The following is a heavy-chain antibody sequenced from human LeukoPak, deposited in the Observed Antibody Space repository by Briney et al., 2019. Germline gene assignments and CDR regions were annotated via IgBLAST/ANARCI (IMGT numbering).Heavy chain of an antibody. CDR3: ASYRNGAFDI. V-gene: IGHV1-18*01. CDR1: GFTFTTYT. J-gene: IGHJ3*02. CDR2: ISAYNGDT. D-gene: IGHD1-14*01. Sequence: GASVKVCCKTAGFTFTTYTISWARQAPRLGLECMGWISAYNGDTNYAQNVQDRVTMTTDTSTSTAYLELRNLRSDDTAVYFCASYRNGAFDIWGQGTTITVSS.